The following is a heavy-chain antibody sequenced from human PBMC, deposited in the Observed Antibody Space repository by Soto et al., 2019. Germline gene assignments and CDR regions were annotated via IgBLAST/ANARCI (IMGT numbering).Heavy chain of an antibody. Sequence: PSETLSLTCTVSGGSISIYYWSWIRHPPGKGLEWIGYIYYSGSTNYNPSLKSRATISVDTSKNQFSLKLSSVTAADTAVYYCARAEELDHFDYWGQGTLVTVSS. CDR2: IYYSGST. CDR3: ARAEELDHFDY. J-gene: IGHJ4*02. V-gene: IGHV4-59*01. D-gene: IGHD1-26*01. CDR1: GGSISIYY.